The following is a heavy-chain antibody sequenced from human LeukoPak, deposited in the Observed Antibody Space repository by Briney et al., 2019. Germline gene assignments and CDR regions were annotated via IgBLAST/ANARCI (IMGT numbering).Heavy chain of an antibody. CDR2: IIPIFGTA. V-gene: IGHV1-69*13. CDR1: GGTFSSYA. D-gene: IGHD5-12*01. CDR3: ARVAGATKTFDY. J-gene: IGHJ4*02. Sequence: SVKVSCKASGGTFSSYAISWVRQAPGQGLEWMGGIIPIFGTANYAQKFQGRVTITADESTSTAYMELSSLRSEDTAVYYCARVAGATKTFDYWAREPWSPSPQ.